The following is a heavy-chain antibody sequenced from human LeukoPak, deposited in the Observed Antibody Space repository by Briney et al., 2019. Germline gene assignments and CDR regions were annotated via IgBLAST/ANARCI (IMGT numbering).Heavy chain of an antibody. CDR2: ISGSGGST. CDR3: AKGFRRGYSGYVEYYFDY. V-gene: IGHV3-23*01. J-gene: IGHJ4*02. CDR1: GFTFSSYA. D-gene: IGHD5-12*01. Sequence: GGSLRLSCAASGFTFSSYAMSWVRQAPGKGLEWVSAISGSGGSTYYADSVKGRFTISRDNSKNTLYLQMNNLRAEDTAVYYCAKGFRRGYSGYVEYYFDYWGQGTLVTVSS.